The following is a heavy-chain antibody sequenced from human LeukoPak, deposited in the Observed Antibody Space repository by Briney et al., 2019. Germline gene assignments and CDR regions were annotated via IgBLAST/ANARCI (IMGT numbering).Heavy chain of an antibody. CDR3: ARAQGSYYHYYMDV. CDR2: IYSSGGT. Sequence: SETLSLTCSVSGVSISSGSNYWGWIRQPPGKTLEWIGSIYSSGGTYYNPSLKSRAIILIDTAKNHVSLNLSSVTAADTAVYYCARAQGSYYHYYMDVWGKGTTVTVSS. V-gene: IGHV4-39*07. D-gene: IGHD1-26*01. J-gene: IGHJ6*03. CDR1: GVSISSGSNY.